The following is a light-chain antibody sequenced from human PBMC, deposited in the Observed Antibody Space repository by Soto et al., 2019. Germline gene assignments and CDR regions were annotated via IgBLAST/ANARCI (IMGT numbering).Light chain of an antibody. V-gene: IGKV1-5*03. CDR1: QNINSW. CDR3: QQYEIYPIT. Sequence: DIQMTQSPSTLSASVGDRVTITCRASQNINSWLAWYQQKPWKAPKLLIYKASSLESGVPSRFSGSGSGTEFTLTISSLQPDDFAAYYCQQYEIYPITFGQGTRLEIK. CDR2: KAS. J-gene: IGKJ5*01.